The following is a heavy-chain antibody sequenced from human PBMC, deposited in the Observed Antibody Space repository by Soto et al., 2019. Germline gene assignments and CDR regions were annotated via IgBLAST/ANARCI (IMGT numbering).Heavy chain of an antibody. CDR3: ARGQYRSGCNDY. V-gene: IGHV3-30-3*01. D-gene: IGHD6-19*01. J-gene: IGHJ4*02. CDR1: GFTFSTYV. CDR2: ISYDGSNK. Sequence: QVQLVESGGGVVKPGRSLRLSCAASGFTFSTYVMHWVRQAPGKGLEWVAVISYDGSNKYYADSVKGRFTISRDNSKNTLSLQMNSLRVEDTAVYSCARGQYRSGCNDYWGQGTLVTVSS.